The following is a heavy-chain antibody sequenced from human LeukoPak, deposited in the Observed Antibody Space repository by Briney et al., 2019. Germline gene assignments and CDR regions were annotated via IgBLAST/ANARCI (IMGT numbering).Heavy chain of an antibody. V-gene: IGHV4-39*01. CDR1: GDSISSTSYY. CDR2: IYNSGTT. CDR3: ASRVYGLGSFNY. J-gene: IGHJ4*01. Sequence: KPSETLSLSCTVSGDSISSTSYYLGRIPPPPGKGLEGIGSIYNSGTTYYNPSLKSRVTISVDTSKNQFSLKVSSVTAADTAVYYCASRVYGLGSFNYWGQGTLVTVSS. D-gene: IGHD3-10*01.